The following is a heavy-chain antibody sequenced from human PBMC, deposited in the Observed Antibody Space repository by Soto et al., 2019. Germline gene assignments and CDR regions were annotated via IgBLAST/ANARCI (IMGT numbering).Heavy chain of an antibody. CDR1: VFTFSIYS. V-gene: IGHV3-21*01. J-gene: IGHJ4*02. CDR2: ISSSSSYI. Sequence: WGSLLVSCASSVFTFSIYSMNWVRQAPGKGLEWVSSISSSSSYIYYADSVKGRFTISRDNAKNSLYLQMNSLRAEDTAVYYCARDRGSGWYRFDYWGQGTMVTVSS. D-gene: IGHD6-19*01. CDR3: ARDRGSGWYRFDY.